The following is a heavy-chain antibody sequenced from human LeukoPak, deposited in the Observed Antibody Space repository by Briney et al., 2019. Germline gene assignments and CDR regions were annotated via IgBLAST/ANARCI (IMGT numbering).Heavy chain of an antibody. D-gene: IGHD2-21*02. CDR1: GYTFTDYY. CDR3: ARDVRGGDSRPPDSDYYYYMDV. V-gene: IGHV1-2*06. CDR2: FDPNTGGSGYV. Sequence: ASVKVSCMASGYTFTDYYMHWVRQAPAQGLEWMGRFDPNTGGSGYVRYAQKCQGRVTMTRDTSLNTAYMEVSSLKSDDTAGYYGARDVRGGDSRPPDSDYYYYMDVWGKGTMVTVSS. J-gene: IGHJ6*03.